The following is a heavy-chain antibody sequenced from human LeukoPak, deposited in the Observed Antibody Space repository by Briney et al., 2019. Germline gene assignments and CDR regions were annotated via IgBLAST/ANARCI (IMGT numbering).Heavy chain of an antibody. CDR1: GYTFTDYY. D-gene: IGHD2-2*01. J-gene: IGHJ4*02. CDR3: ARANFLYCSSTTCLFDY. CDR2: ITPNSGDT. Sequence: ASVKVSCKASGYTFTDYYMHWVRQAPGQGFDWMGWITPNSGDTNYAQKFQGRVTMTRDTSISTAHMELSRLRSDDTAVYYCARANFLYCSSTTCLFDYWGQGTLVIVSS. V-gene: IGHV1-2*02.